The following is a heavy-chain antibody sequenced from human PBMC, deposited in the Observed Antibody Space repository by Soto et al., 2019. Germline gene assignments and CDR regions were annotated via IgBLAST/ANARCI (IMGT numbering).Heavy chain of an antibody. CDR3: ARASRGVPKYNWFDP. Sequence: ASVKVSCKASGYTFTSYGISWVRQAPGQGLEWMGWISAYNGNTNYAQKLQGRVTMTTDTSTSTAYMELRSLRSDDTAVYYCARASRGVPKYNWFDPWGQGTLVTVS. D-gene: IGHD2-8*02. V-gene: IGHV1-18*01. J-gene: IGHJ5*02. CDR1: GYTFTSYG. CDR2: ISAYNGNT.